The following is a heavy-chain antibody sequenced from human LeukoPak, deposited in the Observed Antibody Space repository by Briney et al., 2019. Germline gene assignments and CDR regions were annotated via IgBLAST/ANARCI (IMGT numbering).Heavy chain of an antibody. V-gene: IGHV4-61*01. D-gene: IGHD3-22*01. CDR3: ARGGYYYDTPFDY. Sequence: PSETLSLTCTVSGGSVSSGSYYWSWIRQPPGKGLEWIGYIYYSGSTNYNPSHKSRVTISVDTSKKQFSLKLSSVTAADTAVYYCARGGYYYDTPFDYWGQGTLVTVSS. CDR2: IYYSGST. CDR1: GGSVSSGSYY. J-gene: IGHJ4*02.